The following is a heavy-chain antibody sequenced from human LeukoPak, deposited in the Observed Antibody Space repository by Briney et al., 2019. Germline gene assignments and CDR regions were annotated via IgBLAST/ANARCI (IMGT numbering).Heavy chain of an antibody. J-gene: IGHJ4*02. Sequence: GGSLRLSCAASGFTFSSYAMSWVRQAPGKGLEWVSYISSSGSTIYYADSVKGRFTISRDNAKNSLYLQMNSLRAEDTAVYYCASDLISMVRGVNDDYWGQGTLVTVSS. D-gene: IGHD3-10*01. CDR1: GFTFSSYA. CDR2: ISSSGSTI. CDR3: ASDLISMVRGVNDDY. V-gene: IGHV3-48*03.